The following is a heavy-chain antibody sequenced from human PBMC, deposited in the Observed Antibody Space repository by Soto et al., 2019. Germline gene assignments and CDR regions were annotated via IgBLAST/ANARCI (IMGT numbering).Heavy chain of an antibody. V-gene: IGHV4-31*03. CDR1: GAALNSGNYY. J-gene: IGHJ5*02. CDR2: IYVTGAV. CDR3: ARLRIATNNYKWFDP. Sequence: PSATLSLTCSASGAALNSGNYYWSWIRQVPGKGLEWIGHIYVTGAVDYNPSLRDRITISQDTSERQFSLNLRLVTAADTAVYYCARLRIATNNYKWFDPWGQGTLGTVSS. D-gene: IGHD2-21*01.